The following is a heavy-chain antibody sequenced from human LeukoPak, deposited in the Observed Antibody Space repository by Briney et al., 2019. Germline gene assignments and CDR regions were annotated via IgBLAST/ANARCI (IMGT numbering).Heavy chain of an antibody. CDR1: GFTFSDYA. D-gene: IGHD2-15*01. J-gene: IGHJ4*02. CDR3: AAEYCSGGSCYTGHAGHDY. Sequence: GGSLRLSCAASGFTFSDYAMHWVRQAPGKGLEWVAVISFDGGDKYYANSVKGRFTISRDSSRNALYLQMNSLRAEDTALYYCAAEYCSGGSCYTGHAGHDYSGQGTLVTVSS. CDR2: ISFDGGDK. V-gene: IGHV3-30-3*02.